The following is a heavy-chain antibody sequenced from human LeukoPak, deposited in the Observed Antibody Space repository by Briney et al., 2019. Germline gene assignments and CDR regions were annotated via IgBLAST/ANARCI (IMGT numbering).Heavy chain of an antibody. CDR2: INPSGGST. J-gene: IGHJ6*02. Sequence: GASVKVSCKASGYTFTSYYMHWVRQAPGQGLEWMGIINPSGGSTSYAQKFQGRVTMTRDTSTSTVYMELSSLRSEDTAVYYCARDLGAMITIFGVVIKYGMDVWGQGTTVTVSS. D-gene: IGHD3-3*01. CDR1: GYTFTSYY. CDR3: ARDLGAMITIFGVVIKYGMDV. V-gene: IGHV1-46*01.